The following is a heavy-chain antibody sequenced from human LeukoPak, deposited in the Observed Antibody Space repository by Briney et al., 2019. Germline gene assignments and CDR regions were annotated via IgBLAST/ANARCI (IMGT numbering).Heavy chain of an antibody. V-gene: IGHV1-2*02. J-gene: IGHJ6*03. CDR3: ARRAGYCTNGVCYYYYYYMDV. Sequence: ASVKVSCKASGYTFTGYYMHWVRQAPGQGLEWMGWINPNSGGTNYAQKFQGRVTMTRDTSISTAYMELSRLRSDDTAVYYCARRAGYCTNGVCYYYYYYMDVWGKGTTVTVSS. D-gene: IGHD2-8*01. CDR1: GYTFTGYY. CDR2: INPNSGGT.